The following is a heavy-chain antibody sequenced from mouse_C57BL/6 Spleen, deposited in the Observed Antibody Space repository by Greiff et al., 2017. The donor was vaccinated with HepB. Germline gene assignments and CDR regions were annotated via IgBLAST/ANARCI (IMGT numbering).Heavy chain of an antibody. D-gene: IGHD1-1*01. CDR2: IDPSDSYT. CDR3: ARSYYHGRYFDV. CDR1: GYTFTSYW. J-gene: IGHJ1*03. V-gene: IGHV1-69*01. Sequence: QVQLQQPGAELVMPGASVKLSCKASGYTFTSYWMHWVKQRPGQGLEWIGEIDPSDSYTNYNQKFKGKSTLTVDKSSSTAYMQLSSLTSEDSAVYYCARSYYHGRYFDVWGTGTTVTVSS.